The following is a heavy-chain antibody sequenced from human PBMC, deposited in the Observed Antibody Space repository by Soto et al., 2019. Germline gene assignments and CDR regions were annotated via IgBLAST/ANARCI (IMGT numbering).Heavy chain of an antibody. CDR2: ISAYNGNT. V-gene: IGHV1-18*01. Sequence: ASVKVSCKASGYTFTSYGISWVRQAPGQGLEWMGWISAYNGNTNYAQKLQGRVTMTTDTSTSTAYMELRSLGSDDTAVYYCASGWFGEFVYYFDYWGQGTLVTISS. CDR1: GYTFTSYG. J-gene: IGHJ4*02. D-gene: IGHD3-10*01. CDR3: ASGWFGEFVYYFDY.